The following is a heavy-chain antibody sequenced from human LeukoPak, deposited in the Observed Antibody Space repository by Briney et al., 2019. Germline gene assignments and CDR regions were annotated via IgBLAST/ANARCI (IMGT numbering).Heavy chain of an antibody. D-gene: IGHD3-3*02. CDR3: ARGGYHFLI. CDR1: GGSISTTY. J-gene: IGHJ4*02. V-gene: IGHV4-59*01. CDR2: LYNSGTT. Sequence: SETLSLTCTASGGSISTTYWTWIRQPPGKGLEWIGHLYNSGTTNYNPSLKSRVTMSVDTSNNQCSLKLSTVTAADTAVYYCARGGYHFLIWGQGTLVTVSS.